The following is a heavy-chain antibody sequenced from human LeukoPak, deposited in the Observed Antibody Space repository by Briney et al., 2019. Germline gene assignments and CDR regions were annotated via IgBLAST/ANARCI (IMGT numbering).Heavy chain of an antibody. D-gene: IGHD3-9*01. CDR1: GFSFSSSW. Sequence: PGGSLRLSCAASGFSFSSSWMHWVRQAPGKGLVWVSRIGSDGSSTNYADSVKGRFTISRDNARNSLFLQMNSLRAEDTAVYYCARDGKYSDILTGYLYQFDQWGQGTLVTVSS. CDR3: ARDGKYSDILTGYLYQFDQ. J-gene: IGHJ4*02. V-gene: IGHV3-74*01. CDR2: IGSDGSST.